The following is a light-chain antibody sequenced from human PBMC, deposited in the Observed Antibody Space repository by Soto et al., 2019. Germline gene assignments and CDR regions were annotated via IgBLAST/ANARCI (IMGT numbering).Light chain of an antibody. J-gene: IGLJ1*01. V-gene: IGLV2-8*01. Sequence: QSVPTQPPSASGSPGQSVTISCTGTGSDVGGYNFVSWYQHHLGKAPKLMIYEVTRRPSGLPDRFSGSKSANTASLTVSGLLAEDEADYYCASYAGGNQVFGTGTKVTVL. CDR2: EVT. CDR1: GSDVGGYNF. CDR3: ASYAGGNQV.